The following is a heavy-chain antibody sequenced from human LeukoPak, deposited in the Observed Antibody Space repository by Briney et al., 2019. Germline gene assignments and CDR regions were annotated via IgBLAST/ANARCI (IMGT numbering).Heavy chain of an antibody. V-gene: IGHV4-38-2*02. CDR3: ARGSRGYTYGWPYYYMDV. Sequence: SETLSLTCTVSGYSINSGYTWGWIRQPPGKGLEWIGNIYHSGGTYYNPSLTSRVTISVDTSKNQFSLKLTSVTAADTAVYYCARGSRGYTYGWPYYYMDVWGKGTTVIVSS. CDR2: IYHSGGT. D-gene: IGHD5-18*01. J-gene: IGHJ6*03. CDR1: GYSINSGYT.